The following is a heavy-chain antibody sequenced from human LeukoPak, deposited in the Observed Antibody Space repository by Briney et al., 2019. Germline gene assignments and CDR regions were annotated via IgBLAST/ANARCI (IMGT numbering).Heavy chain of an antibody. CDR3: AKARRDYLGSGIDAFDI. CDR1: GYPFDHYS. V-gene: IGHV3-9*01. D-gene: IGHD3-10*01. CDR2: ISWNSVNV. J-gene: IGHJ3*02. Sequence: LTGGSLRLSCGASGYPFDHYSIHWVRHSPAKGLEWVSGISWNSVNVGHAESVTGRFTTSRDNAKNSAFLQMNSLRLEDTALYYCAKARRDYLGSGIDAFDIWGQGTMVTVSS.